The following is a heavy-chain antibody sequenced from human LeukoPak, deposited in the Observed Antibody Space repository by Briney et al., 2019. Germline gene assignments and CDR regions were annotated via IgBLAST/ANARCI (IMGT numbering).Heavy chain of an antibody. Sequence: GGSLRLSCAASGFPFSSYIMNWVRQAPGKGLEWVSSFSRSSSCIYYADSVKGRFTISRNNANNSLYQQTISLRAEDTAVFYCAGMLDYWGQGTLVTVSS. V-gene: IGHV3-21*01. CDR2: FSRSSSCI. CDR3: AGMLDY. J-gene: IGHJ4*02. CDR1: GFPFSSYI.